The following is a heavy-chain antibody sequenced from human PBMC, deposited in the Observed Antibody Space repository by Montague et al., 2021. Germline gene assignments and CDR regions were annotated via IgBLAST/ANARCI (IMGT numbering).Heavy chain of an antibody. CDR1: GFPFSSYR. Sequence: CRRLSCAASGFPFSSYRMHWVRQAPGKGLVWVSRISTDGSSTTYADSVKGRFTTSRDNAKNMLYLQMNSLRAEDTAVYYCTFYKFRETPRGFDYWGQGTLVTVSA. D-gene: IGHD3-10*01. V-gene: IGHV3-74*01. CDR3: TFYKFRETPRGFDY. J-gene: IGHJ4*02. CDR2: ISTDGSST.